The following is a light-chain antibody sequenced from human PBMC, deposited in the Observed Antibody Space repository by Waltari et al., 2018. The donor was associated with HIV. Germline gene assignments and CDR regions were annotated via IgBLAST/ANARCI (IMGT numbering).Light chain of an antibody. CDR2: RNY. Sequence: QSVLTQPPSASGTPGQTVTITCSGSTSNVATHLVCCYWQLPGTAPKPLIYRNYQRPSGVPDRFSSSKSGASASLIISGLRSEDEADYSCGVWDSTLKQWLFGGGTKLTVL. CDR3: GVWDSTLKQWL. CDR1: TSNVATHL. J-gene: IGLJ3*02. V-gene: IGLV1-47*01.